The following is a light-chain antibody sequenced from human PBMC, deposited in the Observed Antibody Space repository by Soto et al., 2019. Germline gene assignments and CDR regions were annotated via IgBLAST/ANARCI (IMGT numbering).Light chain of an antibody. CDR1: QSISSY. V-gene: IGKV1-39*01. J-gene: IGKJ1*01. CDR3: QQSYSTPTWT. Sequence: DIQMTQSPSSLSASVVDRVTITGLASQSISSYLNWYQQKPGKAPKLLIYAASSLQSGVPSRFSGSGSGTDFTLTISSLQPEDFATYYCQQSYSTPTWTFGQGTKVDI. CDR2: AAS.